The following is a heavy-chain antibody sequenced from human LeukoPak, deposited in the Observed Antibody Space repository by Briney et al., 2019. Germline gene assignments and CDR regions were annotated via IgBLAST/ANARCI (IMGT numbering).Heavy chain of an antibody. Sequence: PGGSLRLSCAASGFTFSSYSMNWVRQAPGKGLEWVSSISSSSSYIYYAASVKGRFTISRDNAKNSLYLQMNRLRAEDTAVYYCARDYYGSGWYYYMDVWGKGTTVTVSS. CDR2: ISSSSSYI. CDR3: ARDYYGSGWYYYMDV. D-gene: IGHD3-10*01. J-gene: IGHJ6*03. CDR1: GFTFSSYS. V-gene: IGHV3-21*01.